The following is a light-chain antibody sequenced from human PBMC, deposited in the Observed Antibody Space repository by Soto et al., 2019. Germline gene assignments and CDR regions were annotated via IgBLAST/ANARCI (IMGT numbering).Light chain of an antibody. CDR1: QSVSSSY. CDR3: QQYGSSVIT. J-gene: IGKJ5*01. CDR2: GAS. Sequence: EIVLTKSPGTLSLSPGERATLSCRASQSVSSSYLAWYQQKPGQAPRLLIYGASSRATGIPDRFSGSGSGTDFTLTISRLEPEDFAVYYCQQYGSSVITFGQGTRLEIK. V-gene: IGKV3-20*01.